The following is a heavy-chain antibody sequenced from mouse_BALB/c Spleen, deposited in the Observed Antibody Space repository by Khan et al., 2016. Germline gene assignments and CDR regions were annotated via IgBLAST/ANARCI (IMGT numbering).Heavy chain of an antibody. CDR1: GYPITSDYA. Sequence: EVQLQESGPGLVKPSQSLSLTCTVTGYPITSDYAWNWIRQFPGNKLEWLGYIRYSGSTSYNPSLKSRISITRDTEKNQFFLQVKSVTAEDTATYYCARGPTAVYAMDYWGQGTSVTVSS. V-gene: IGHV3-2*02. CDR3: ARGPTAVYAMDY. J-gene: IGHJ4*01. CDR2: IRYSGST. D-gene: IGHD1-2*01.